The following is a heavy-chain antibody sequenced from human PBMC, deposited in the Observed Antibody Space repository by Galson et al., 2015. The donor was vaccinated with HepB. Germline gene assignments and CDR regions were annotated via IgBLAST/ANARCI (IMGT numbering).Heavy chain of an antibody. CDR1: GFTFSSYA. V-gene: IGHV3-23*01. Sequence: SLRLSCAASGFTFSSYAMSWVRQAPGKGLEWVSAISGSGGSTYYADSVKGRFTISRDNSKNTLYLQMNSLRAEDTAVYYCAKDSMIVVVISTSGFGFWGPGTLVNVSS. CDR2: ISGSGGST. D-gene: IGHD3-22*01. CDR3: AKDSMIVVVISTSGFGF. J-gene: IGHJ4*02.